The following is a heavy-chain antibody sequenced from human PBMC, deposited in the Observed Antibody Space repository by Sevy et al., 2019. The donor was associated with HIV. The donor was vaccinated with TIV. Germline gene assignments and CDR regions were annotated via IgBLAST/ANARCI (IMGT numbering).Heavy chain of an antibody. CDR3: AKGRGGSYYYYYGMDV. J-gene: IGHJ6*02. Sequence: GGSLRLSCAASGFTFDDYTMHWVRQAPGKGLEWVSLISWDGGSTYYADSMKGRFTISRDNSKNSRYLQMNSLRTEDTALYYCAKGRGGSYYYYYGMDVWGQGTTVTVSS. V-gene: IGHV3-43*01. CDR1: GFTFDDYT. D-gene: IGHD1-26*01. CDR2: ISWDGGST.